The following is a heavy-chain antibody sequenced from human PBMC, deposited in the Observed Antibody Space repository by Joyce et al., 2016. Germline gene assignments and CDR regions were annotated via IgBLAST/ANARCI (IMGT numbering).Heavy chain of an antibody. CDR2: IYYSGST. J-gene: IGHJ4*02. CDR3: ARGLDRFDY. CDR1: DDSISSSSYF. V-gene: IGHV4-39*01. D-gene: IGHD6-19*01. Sequence: QLQLQESGPGQVKPSETLSLTCTVSDDSISSSSYFWGWIRQPPGKGLEWIGLIYYSGSTYYTPSLKSRVTISVDTSKNQFSLSLSSVTAADTAIYYCARGLDRFDYWGQGTLVTVSS.